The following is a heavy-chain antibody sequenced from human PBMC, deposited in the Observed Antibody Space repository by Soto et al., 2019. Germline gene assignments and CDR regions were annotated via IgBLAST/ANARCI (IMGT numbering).Heavy chain of an antibody. CDR2: IREKANSYAT. CDR3: TRYYYDSSGYPLLGY. D-gene: IGHD3-22*01. V-gene: IGHV3-73*01. Sequence: GGSLRLSCAASGFTFSGSAMHWVRQASGKGLEWVGRIREKANSYATAYAASVKGRFTISRDDSKNTAYLQMNSLKTEDTAVYYCTRYYYDSSGYPLLGYWGQGTLVTVSS. CDR1: GFTFSGSA. J-gene: IGHJ4*02.